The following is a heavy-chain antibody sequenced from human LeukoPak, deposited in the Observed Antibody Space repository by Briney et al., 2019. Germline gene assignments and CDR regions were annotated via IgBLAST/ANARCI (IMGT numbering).Heavy chain of an antibody. CDR2: IIPILGIA. J-gene: IGHJ5*02. V-gene: IGHV1-69*04. D-gene: IGHD2-21*02. Sequence: SVKVSCKASGGTFSSYAISWVRQAPGQGLEWMGRIIPILGIANYAQKFQGRVTITADKSTSTAYMELSSLRSEDTAVYYCASELAYCGGDCYGTAGWFDPWGQGTLVTVSS. CDR3: ASELAYCGGDCYGTAGWFDP. CDR1: GGTFSSYA.